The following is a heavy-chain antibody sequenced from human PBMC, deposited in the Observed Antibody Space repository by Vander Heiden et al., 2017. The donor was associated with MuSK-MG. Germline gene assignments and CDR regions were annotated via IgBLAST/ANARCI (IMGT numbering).Heavy chain of an antibody. D-gene: IGHD3-16*01. CDR1: GGSISPYY. V-gene: IGHV4-59*01. CDR2: VSYRGTT. Sequence: QVQLQESGPRLVKPSETLSLTCTVSGGSISPYYWNWIRQPPGRGLEWVGYVSYRGTTNYNPSLKSRVTISVDMSKNQFSLNLNSVTAADAAVYYCGRSARGDYYFDYWGQGTLVTVSS. J-gene: IGHJ4*02. CDR3: GRSARGDYYFDY.